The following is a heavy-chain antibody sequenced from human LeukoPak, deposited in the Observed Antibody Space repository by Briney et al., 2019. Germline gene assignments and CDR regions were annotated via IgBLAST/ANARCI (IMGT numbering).Heavy chain of an antibody. V-gene: IGHV4-39*07. CDR3: ARGAFGYYFDY. D-gene: IGHD3-10*01. CDR2: IYYSGST. Sequence: PSETLSLTCTVSGGSISSSSYYWGWIRQPPGKGLEWIGSIYYSGSTYYNPSLKSRVTISVDTSKNQFSLKLSSVTAADTAVYYCARGAFGYYFDYWGQGTLVTVSS. CDR1: GGSISSSSYY. J-gene: IGHJ4*02.